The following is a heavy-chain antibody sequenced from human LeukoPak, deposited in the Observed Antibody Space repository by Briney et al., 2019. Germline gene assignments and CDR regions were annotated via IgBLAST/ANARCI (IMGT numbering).Heavy chain of an antibody. CDR1: GGSISSYY. V-gene: IGHV4-4*07. Sequence: SETLSLTCTVSGGSISSYYWSWIRQPAGKGLEWIGRIYTSGSTNYNPSLKSRVTTSVDTSKNQFSLKLSSVTAADTAVYYCAITLRSRATTSFDYWGQGTLVTVSS. CDR3: AITLRSRATTSFDY. CDR2: IYTSGST. J-gene: IGHJ4*02. D-gene: IGHD5-12*01.